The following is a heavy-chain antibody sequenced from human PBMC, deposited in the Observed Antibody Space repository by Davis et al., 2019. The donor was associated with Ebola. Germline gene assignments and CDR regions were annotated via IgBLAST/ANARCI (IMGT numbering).Heavy chain of an antibody. CDR3: ARDPYYYDSSGYYPSWFDP. J-gene: IGHJ5*02. CDR1: GFTFSSYA. V-gene: IGHV3-23*01. Sequence: PGGSLRLSCAASGFTFSSYAMSWVRQAPGKGLEWVSAISGSGGSTYYADSVKGRFTISRDNSKNTLYLQMNSLRAEDTAVYYCARDPYYYDSSGYYPSWFDPWGQGTLVTVSS. D-gene: IGHD3-22*01. CDR2: ISGSGGST.